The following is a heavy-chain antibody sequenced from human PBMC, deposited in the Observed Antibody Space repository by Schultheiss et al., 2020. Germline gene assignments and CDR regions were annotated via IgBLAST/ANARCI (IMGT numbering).Heavy chain of an antibody. CDR3: AKDQGGYCTSSSCQQNGMDV. CDR1: GFTFSSYA. CDR2: ISGSGGST. V-gene: IGHV3-23*01. D-gene: IGHD2-2*01. Sequence: GESLKISCAASGFTFSSYAMSWVRQAPGKGLEWVSAISGSGGSTYYADSVKGRFTISRDNSKNTLYLQMNSLRGGDSALYYCAKDQGGYCTSSSCQQNGMDVWGQGTTVTVSS. J-gene: IGHJ6*02.